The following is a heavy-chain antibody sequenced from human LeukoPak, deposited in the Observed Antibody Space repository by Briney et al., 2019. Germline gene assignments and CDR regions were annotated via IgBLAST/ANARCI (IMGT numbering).Heavy chain of an antibody. D-gene: IGHD3-9*01. J-gene: IGHJ6*02. Sequence: GGSLRLSCAASGFTFSDYYMSWIRQAPGKGLEGVSYISSSSSYTNYADSVKGRFTISRDNAKNSLYLQMNSLRAEDTAVYYCARDFPTARLVIKRFMDVWGQGTTVTVSS. CDR2: ISSSSSYT. V-gene: IGHV3-11*05. CDR3: ARDFPTARLVIKRFMDV. CDR1: GFTFSDYY.